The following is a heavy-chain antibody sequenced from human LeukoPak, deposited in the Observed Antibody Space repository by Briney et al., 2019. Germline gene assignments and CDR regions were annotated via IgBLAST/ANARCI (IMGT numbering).Heavy chain of an antibody. V-gene: IGHV4-38-2*02. D-gene: IGHD3-22*01. J-gene: IGHJ4*02. Sequence: SETLSLTCTVSGYSISRDYYWGWIRQPPGEGLEWIGSIYHSGDTHYSPSLRSRVTISVDTSKNQFSLKLSSVTVADTAVYYCATRYDRRGYYQTWGQGMLVTVSS. CDR1: GYSISRDYY. CDR3: ATRYDRRGYYQT. CDR2: IYHSGDT.